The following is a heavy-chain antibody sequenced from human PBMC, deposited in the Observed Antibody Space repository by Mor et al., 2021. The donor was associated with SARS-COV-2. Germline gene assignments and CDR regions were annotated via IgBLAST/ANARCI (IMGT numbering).Heavy chain of an antibody. CDR3: ARETGQLVLFGMDV. CDR2: ISYAGSNN. D-gene: IGHD6-6*01. J-gene: IGHJ6*02. Sequence: EWVAVISYAGSNNYYADSVKGRFTISRDNSKNTLYLQMNSLRAEDTAVYYCARETGQLVLFGMDVWGQGTTVTVSS. V-gene: IGHV3-30-3*01.